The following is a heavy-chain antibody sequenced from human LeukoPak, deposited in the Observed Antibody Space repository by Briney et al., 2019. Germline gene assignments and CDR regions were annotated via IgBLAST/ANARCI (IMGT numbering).Heavy chain of an antibody. V-gene: IGHV3-53*01. J-gene: IGHJ4*02. CDR3: ARGQQPFDY. Sequence: GASLRLSCAASGLTVSSNYMNWVRKAPGNGLEWVSVIHSGGSTYYADSVKGRFTISRDNSKNTLYLQMNSLRADDTAVYYCARGQQPFDYWGQGTLVTVSS. D-gene: IGHD6-13*01. CDR2: IHSGGST. CDR1: GLTVSSNY.